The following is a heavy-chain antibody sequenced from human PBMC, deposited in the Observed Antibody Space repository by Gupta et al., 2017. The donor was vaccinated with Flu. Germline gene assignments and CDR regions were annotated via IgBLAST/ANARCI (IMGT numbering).Heavy chain of an antibody. CDR3: ARIRSGGNWFDS. J-gene: IGHJ5*01. CDR2: IYASGAT. V-gene: IGHV4-61*02. D-gene: IGHD2-15*01. CDR1: GDSITRGDYY. Sequence: QVRLQESGPGLVKPLQTLSLTCTVSGDSITRGDYYWTWVRQPAGKGLEWIGRIYASGATYYNAALNGRVTMSIQTSKNQLSLKLISMTAADTAVYYCARIRSGGNWFDSWGQGTLVTVSS.